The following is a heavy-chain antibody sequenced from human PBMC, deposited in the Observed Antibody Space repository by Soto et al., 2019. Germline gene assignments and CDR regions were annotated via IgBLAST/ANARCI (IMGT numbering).Heavy chain of an antibody. CDR1: GGTFGSYT. V-gene: IGHV1-69*06. Sequence: QVHLVQSGAEVKKPGSSVKVSCTASGGTFGSYTVTWVRQAPGQGLEWMGEIIPMFGTASYAQKFQGRVTLTADKSTTTAHMELRSLSSADTAVYFCARQRAMPPHFYSGMDVWGQGTTVTVSS. CDR2: IIPMFGTA. CDR3: ARQRAMPPHFYSGMDV. D-gene: IGHD2-2*01. J-gene: IGHJ6*02.